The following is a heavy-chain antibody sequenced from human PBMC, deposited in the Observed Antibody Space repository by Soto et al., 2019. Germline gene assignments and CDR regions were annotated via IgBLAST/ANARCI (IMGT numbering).Heavy chain of an antibody. J-gene: IGHJ6*02. CDR1: GYTFTSYG. CDR2: ISAYNGNT. V-gene: IGHV1-18*04. CDR3: ARDREYFDWLLKSYYYYYGMDV. Sequence: ASVKVSFKASGYTFTSYGISWLRQAPGQGLEWMGWISAYNGNTNYAQKLQGRVTMTTDTSTSTAYMELRSLRSDDTAVYYCARDREYFDWLLKSYYYYYGMDVWGQGTTVTVSS. D-gene: IGHD3-9*01.